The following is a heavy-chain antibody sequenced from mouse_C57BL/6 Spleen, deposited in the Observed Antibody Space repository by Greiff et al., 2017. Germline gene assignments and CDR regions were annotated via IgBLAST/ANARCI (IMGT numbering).Heavy chain of an antibody. Sequence: QVQLQQSGPELVKPGASVKISCKASGYAFSSSWMHWVKQRPGQGLEWIGLIYPGDGGTNYNGKFKGKATLTVDKSSSTAYMQLSSLTSEETAVYFGASEGYCGSSAWFAYWGQGTLVTVSA. CDR3: ASEGYCGSSAWFAY. J-gene: IGHJ3*01. V-gene: IGHV1-82*01. CDR1: GYAFSSSW. D-gene: IGHD1-1*01. CDR2: IYPGDGGT.